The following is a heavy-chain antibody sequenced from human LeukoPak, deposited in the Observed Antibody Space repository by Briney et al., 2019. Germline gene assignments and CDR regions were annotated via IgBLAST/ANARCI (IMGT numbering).Heavy chain of an antibody. J-gene: IGHJ4*02. V-gene: IGHV1-18*01. Sequence: GESLKISCKASGYTFTSYGISWVRQAPGQGLEWMGWISAYNGNTNYAQKLQGRVTMTTDTSTSTAYMELRSLRSDDTAVYYCARESPAPELLWFGELSGYSFDYWGQGTLVTVSS. D-gene: IGHD3-10*01. CDR1: GYTFTSYG. CDR2: ISAYNGNT. CDR3: ARESPAPELLWFGELSGYSFDY.